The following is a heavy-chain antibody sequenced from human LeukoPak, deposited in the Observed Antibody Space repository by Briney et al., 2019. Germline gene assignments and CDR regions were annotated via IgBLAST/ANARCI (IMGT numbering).Heavy chain of an antibody. Sequence: PGGSLRLSCAASGFTVSNNYMSWVRQAPGKGLEWVSVIYSAGGTYYADSVRGRFTISRDNSKNTLYLQMNSLRVEDTAVYYCARDSSGPAYGGQGTLVTVSS. J-gene: IGHJ4*02. CDR1: GFTVSNNY. V-gene: IGHV3-66*01. CDR3: ARDSSGPAY. D-gene: IGHD3-22*01. CDR2: IYSAGGT.